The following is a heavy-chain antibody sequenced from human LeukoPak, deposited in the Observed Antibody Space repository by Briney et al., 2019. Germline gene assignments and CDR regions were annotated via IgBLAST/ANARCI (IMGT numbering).Heavy chain of an antibody. CDR2: ISGDGGRI. V-gene: IGHV3-43*02. CDR1: GFAFDKYT. J-gene: IGHJ4*02. D-gene: IGHD2-2*01. CDR3: TKDRYCTSSSCPTDH. Sequence: GGSLRLSCAASGFAFDKYTMHWVRQAPGKGLEWVSLISGDGGRIYYADSVRGRFTISRDNSKYSLYLQMDNLRIEDTALYYCTKDRYCTSSSCPTDHWGQGTLVTVSS.